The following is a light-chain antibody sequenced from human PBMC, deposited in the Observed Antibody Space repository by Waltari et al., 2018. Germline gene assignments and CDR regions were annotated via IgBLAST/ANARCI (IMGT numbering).Light chain of an antibody. CDR2: AVT. CDR1: SSDVRSYNS. J-gene: IGLJ1*01. CDR3: CSYAGDSLYV. Sequence: CTGTSSDVRSYNSVSWYQQYPGKAPKLLIYAVTQRPSGVSDRFSGSKSGNTASLTISGLQAEDEADYYCCSYAGDSLYVFGTGTTVTV. V-gene: IGLV2-23*02.